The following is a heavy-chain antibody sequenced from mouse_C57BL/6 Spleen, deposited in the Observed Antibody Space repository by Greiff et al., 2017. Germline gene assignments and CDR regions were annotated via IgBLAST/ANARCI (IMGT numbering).Heavy chain of an antibody. Sequence: DVQLVESGGGLVKPGGSLKLSCAASGFTFSDYGMHWVRQAPEKGLEWVAYISSGSSTIYYADTVKGRFTISRDNAKNTLFLQMTSLRSEDTAMYYCARRLCYAMDYWGQGTLVTVSS. CDR3: ARRLCYAMDY. CDR1: GFTFSDYG. V-gene: IGHV5-17*01. D-gene: IGHD2-12*01. CDR2: ISSGSSTI. J-gene: IGHJ4*01.